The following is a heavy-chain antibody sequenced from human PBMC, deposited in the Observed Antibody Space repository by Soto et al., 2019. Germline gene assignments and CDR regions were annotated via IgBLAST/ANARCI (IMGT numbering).Heavy chain of an antibody. CDR2: IYWDDNK. D-gene: IGHD1-26*01. CDR1: GFSLSTIGVG. Sequence: QITLKESGPTLVKPTQTLTLTCTFSGFSLSTIGVGVGWVRQPPGKALEWLALIYWDDNKHYSPSLQSRLTITKDTSKNQVVLTMTNMDPVDTATYYFARKGPELLPFDIWGQGTMVTVSS. V-gene: IGHV2-5*02. J-gene: IGHJ3*02. CDR3: ARKGPELLPFDI.